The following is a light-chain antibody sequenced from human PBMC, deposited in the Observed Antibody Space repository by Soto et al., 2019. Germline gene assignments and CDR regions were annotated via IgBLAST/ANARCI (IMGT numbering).Light chain of an antibody. Sequence: QSVLTQPPSASGTPGQRVTISCSGSSSDVGGHSYVSWYQQHPGKAPKLMISSVSKRPSGVPDRFSGSKSGNTASLTISGLQAEDEADYYCCSYAGSYTYVFGTGTKVTVL. J-gene: IGLJ1*01. CDR1: SSDVGGHSY. V-gene: IGLV2-11*01. CDR3: CSYAGSYTYV. CDR2: SVS.